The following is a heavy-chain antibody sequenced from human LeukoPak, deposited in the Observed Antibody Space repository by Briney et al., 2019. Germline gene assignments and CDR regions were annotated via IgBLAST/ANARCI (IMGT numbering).Heavy chain of an antibody. CDR2: ISSNGGST. D-gene: IGHD6-6*01. V-gene: IGHV3-64*01. Sequence: GGSLRLSCAASGFTFSSYAMHWVRQAPGKGVEYVSAISSNGGSTYYANSVKGRFTISRDNSKNTLYLQMGSLRAEDMAVYYCARGASSPSLYYYYMDVWGKGTTVTVSS. J-gene: IGHJ6*03. CDR1: GFTFSSYA. CDR3: ARGASSPSLYYYYMDV.